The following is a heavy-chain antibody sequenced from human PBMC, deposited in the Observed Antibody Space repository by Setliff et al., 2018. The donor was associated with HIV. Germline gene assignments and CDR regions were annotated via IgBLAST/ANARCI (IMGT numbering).Heavy chain of an antibody. J-gene: IGHJ4*02. V-gene: IGHV4-59*01. CDR2: IYYTGST. Sequence: PSETLSLTCTVSGGSISNDYWHWIRQSPGRGLEWIGYIYYTGSTNYNPSLKSRVAMSVDSSNHQFSLKLTSVTPADTAIYYCAKGAGFYGDYTFDYWGQGHLVTVSS. D-gene: IGHD4-17*01. CDR1: GGSISNDY. CDR3: AKGAGFYGDYTFDY.